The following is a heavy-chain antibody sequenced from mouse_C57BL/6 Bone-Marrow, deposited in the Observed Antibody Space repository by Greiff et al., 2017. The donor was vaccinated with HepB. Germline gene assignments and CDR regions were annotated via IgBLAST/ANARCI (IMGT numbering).Heavy chain of an antibody. J-gene: IGHJ3*01. V-gene: IGHV1-62-2*01. CDR3: ARHEDDYYGSSPDGFAY. Sequence: VQLQQSGAELVKPGASVKLSCKASGYTFTEYTIHWVKQRSGQGLEWIGWFYPGSGSIKYNEKFKDKATLTADKSSSTVYMELSRLTSENSAVYFCARHEDDYYGSSPDGFAYWGQGTLVTVSA. D-gene: IGHD1-1*01. CDR1: GYTFTEYT. CDR2: FYPGSGSI.